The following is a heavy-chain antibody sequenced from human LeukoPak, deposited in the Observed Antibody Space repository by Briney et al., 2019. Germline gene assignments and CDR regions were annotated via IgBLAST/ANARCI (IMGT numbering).Heavy chain of an antibody. D-gene: IGHD5-12*01. CDR2: INSAESST. CDR1: GFTFINHW. J-gene: IGHJ6*02. V-gene: IGHV3-74*01. CDR3: AREGSDIVGASHYYYGMDV. Sequence: GGSLRLSCAASGFTFINHWMHWARQAPGKGRVWVARINSAESSTNYADSVKGRFNISRDNSKNTLYLQMNSLRAEDTAVYYCAREGSDIVGASHYYYGMDVWGQGTTVTVSS.